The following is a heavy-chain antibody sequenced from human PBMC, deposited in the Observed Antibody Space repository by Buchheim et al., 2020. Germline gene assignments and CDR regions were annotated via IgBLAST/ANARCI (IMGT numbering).Heavy chain of an antibody. Sequence: EVQLAESGGGLVQPGGSLRLSCAASGFPFSNDEMNWVRQSPGKGLEWISYISSSGSTIYYADSVKGRFTISRDNAKNSLYLQMNSLRAEDTAVYYCASSDFPNGYWGQGTL. D-gene: IGHD3-10*01. CDR3: ASSDFPNGY. J-gene: IGHJ4*02. V-gene: IGHV3-48*03. CDR2: ISSSGSTI. CDR1: GFPFSNDE.